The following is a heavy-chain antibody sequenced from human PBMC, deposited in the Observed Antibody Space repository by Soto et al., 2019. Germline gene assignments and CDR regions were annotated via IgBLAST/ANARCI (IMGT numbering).Heavy chain of an antibody. J-gene: IGHJ6*02. CDR3: ARYLCSGGSCHTG. CDR2: VYYSGST. Sequence: SETLSLTCTVSGGSISSYYWSWIRQPPGKGLEWIGYVYYSGSTNYNPSLKSRVTISVDTSKNQFSLKLSSVTAADTAVYYCARYLCSGGSCHTGWGQGTTDPVSS. D-gene: IGHD2-15*01. CDR1: GGSISSYY. V-gene: IGHV4-59*01.